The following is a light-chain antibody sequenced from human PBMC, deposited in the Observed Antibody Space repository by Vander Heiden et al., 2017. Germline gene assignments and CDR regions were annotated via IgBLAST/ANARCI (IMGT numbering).Light chain of an antibody. Sequence: QSALTQPRSVSGSPGQSVTISCTGPSSDLAAYNHLSCYQQHPGKAPKHIIYDVSGRRSGVPDRFSGSKSDNTASLTISRLQAEDEADYFCGSYSASYTVVLFGGGTKLTVL. CDR1: SSDLAAYNH. V-gene: IGLV2-11*01. CDR2: DVS. CDR3: GSYSASYTVVL. J-gene: IGLJ2*01.